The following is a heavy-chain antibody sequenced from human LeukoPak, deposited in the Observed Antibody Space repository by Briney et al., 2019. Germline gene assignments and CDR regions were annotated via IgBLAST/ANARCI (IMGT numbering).Heavy chain of an antibody. CDR2: IYYSGST. J-gene: IGHJ6*02. D-gene: IGHD5-24*01. V-gene: IGHV4-59*01. CDR3: ARGLVEMGPRMDV. CDR1: GGSISSYY. Sequence: PSETLSLTCTVSGGSISSYYWSWIRQPPGKGLEWIGYIYYSGSTNYNPSLKSRVTISVDTSKNQFSLKLSSVTAADTAVYYCARGLVEMGPRMDVWGQGTTVTVSS.